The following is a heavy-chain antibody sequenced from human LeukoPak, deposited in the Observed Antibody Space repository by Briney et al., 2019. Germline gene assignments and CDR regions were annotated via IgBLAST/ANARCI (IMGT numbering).Heavy chain of an antibody. CDR2: ITSSSTI. Sequence: PGGSLRLSCAASGFTFSNYNMDWVRQAPGKGLEWVSHITSSSTIYYADSVKGRFTISRDNAKNSLYLQMNSLRDEDTAVYYCAKGGYSSGWSFDYWGQGTLVTVSS. CDR1: GFTFSNYN. D-gene: IGHD6-19*01. J-gene: IGHJ4*02. CDR3: AKGGYSSGWSFDY. V-gene: IGHV3-48*02.